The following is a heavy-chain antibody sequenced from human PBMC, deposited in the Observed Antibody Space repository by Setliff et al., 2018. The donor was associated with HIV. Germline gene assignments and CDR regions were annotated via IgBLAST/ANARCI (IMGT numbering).Heavy chain of an antibody. CDR2: IRNKPYSYTT. CDR3: AKENAITMIVVVIFDYFDY. Sequence: GGSLRLSCAASGFSLSDHYMDWVRQAPGKGLEWVGRIRNKPYSYTTEYAASVKGRFTISSDDSQNSLYLQMNSLKTEDTAVYYCAKENAITMIVVVIFDYFDYWGQGTLVTVSS. D-gene: IGHD3-22*01. CDR1: GFSLSDHY. V-gene: IGHV3-72*01. J-gene: IGHJ4*02.